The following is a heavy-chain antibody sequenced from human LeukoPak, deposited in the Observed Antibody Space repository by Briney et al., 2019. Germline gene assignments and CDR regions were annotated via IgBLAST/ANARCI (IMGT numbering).Heavy chain of an antibody. Sequence: ASVKVSRKASGYTFTSYGISWVRQAPGQGLEWVGWISAYDGNTNYAQRFQDRVTMTTDTSTTTAYMELRSLKSDDTAVYYCARDKVIASAGTPNWFDPWGQGTLVTVSS. D-gene: IGHD6-13*01. CDR2: ISAYDGNT. CDR1: GYTFTSYG. V-gene: IGHV1-18*01. J-gene: IGHJ5*02. CDR3: ARDKVIASAGTPNWFDP.